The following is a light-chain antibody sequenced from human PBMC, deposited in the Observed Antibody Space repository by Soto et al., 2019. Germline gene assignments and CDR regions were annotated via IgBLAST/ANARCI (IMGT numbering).Light chain of an antibody. Sequence: DIQMTQSPSSLFASVGDRVTLTCRASQSIDTWLAWHQQKPGKAPKLLISKASNLESGVPSRFSGSGSGTEFTLTISSLQPDDFATYYCQQYNSYRAFGQGTKVDI. CDR3: QQYNSYRA. V-gene: IGKV1-5*03. CDR1: QSIDTW. J-gene: IGKJ1*01. CDR2: KAS.